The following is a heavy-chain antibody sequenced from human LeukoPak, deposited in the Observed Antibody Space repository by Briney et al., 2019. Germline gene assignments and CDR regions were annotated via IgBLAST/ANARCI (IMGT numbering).Heavy chain of an antibody. Sequence: PGGSLRLSCAASGFTFSSYGMNWVRQAPGKGLEWISYISSRSSTIYYANSVRGRFTISRDNAKNSLYLQMNSLRDEDTAVYYCVRDPDALDFWGQGTPVTVSS. CDR1: GFTFSSYG. CDR3: VRDPDALDF. V-gene: IGHV3-48*02. J-gene: IGHJ4*02. CDR2: ISSRSSTI.